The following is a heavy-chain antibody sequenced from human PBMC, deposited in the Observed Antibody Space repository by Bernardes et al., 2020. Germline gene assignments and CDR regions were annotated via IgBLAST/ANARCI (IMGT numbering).Heavy chain of an antibody. D-gene: IGHD3-3*01. Sequence: ASVKVSCKASGYTFTSYYMHWVRQAPGQGLEWMGIINPSGGSTSYAQKFQGRVTMTRDTSTSTVYMELSSLRSEDTAVYYCARDHTIFGVVPLFYYGMDVWGQGTTVTVSS. J-gene: IGHJ6*02. CDR3: ARDHTIFGVVPLFYYGMDV. CDR2: INPSGGST. V-gene: IGHV1-46*01. CDR1: GYTFTSYY.